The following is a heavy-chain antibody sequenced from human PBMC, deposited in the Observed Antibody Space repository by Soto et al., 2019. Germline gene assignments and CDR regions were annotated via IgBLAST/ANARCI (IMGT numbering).Heavy chain of an antibody. D-gene: IGHD3-10*01. V-gene: IGHV4-59*01. CDR2: ISYSGST. CDR1: GASITTYY. CDR3: ERDWDSSGLFDT. Sequence: SETLSLTCSVSGASITTYYWSWIRQPPGKGLEWIGSISYSGSTKYNPSLESRVMISLDTSKNQFSPRLTSVTAADTALYYCERDWDSSGLFDTWGQGALVTVSS. J-gene: IGHJ5*02.